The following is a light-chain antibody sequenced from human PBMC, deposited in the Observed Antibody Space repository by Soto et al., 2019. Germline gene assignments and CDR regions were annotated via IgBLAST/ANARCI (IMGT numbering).Light chain of an antibody. CDR2: AAS. CDR1: QSISSY. J-gene: IGKJ2*01. V-gene: IGKV1-39*01. Sequence: DIQMTQSPYSLSASVGDRVTITCRASQSISSYLNWYQQKPGKAPNLLLYAASSLQSGVPSRFSGSGSGTDFTLTISSLQPEDFATYYCQQSYSTPYTFGQGTKLEIK. CDR3: QQSYSTPYT.